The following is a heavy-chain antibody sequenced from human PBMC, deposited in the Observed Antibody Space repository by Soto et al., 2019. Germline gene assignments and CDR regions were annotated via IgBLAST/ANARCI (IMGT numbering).Heavy chain of an antibody. J-gene: IGHJ5*02. CDR2: INPNSGGT. V-gene: IGHV1-2*02. Sequence: ASVKVSCKASGYTFTGYYMHWVRQAPGQGLEWMGWINPNSGGTTYAEKFQGRVTLTTDTSTSTAYMELRSLRSDDTAIYYCARDPHEFWTSYWFDPWGQGTPVTVPQ. D-gene: IGHD3-3*01. CDR1: GYTFTGYY. CDR3: ARDPHEFWTSYWFDP.